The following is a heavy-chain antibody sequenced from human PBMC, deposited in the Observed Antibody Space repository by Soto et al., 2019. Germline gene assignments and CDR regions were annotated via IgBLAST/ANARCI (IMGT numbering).Heavy chain of an antibody. D-gene: IGHD3-22*01. Sequence: PGGSLRLSCAASGFTFSSYGMHWVRQAPGKGLERVAVIWYDGSNKYYADSVKGRFTISRDNSKNTLYLQMNSLRAEDTAVYYCARDPYYYDSSGYSSYWGQGTLVTVSS. CDR3: ARDPYYYDSSGYSSY. CDR1: GFTFSSYG. CDR2: IWYDGSNK. V-gene: IGHV3-33*01. J-gene: IGHJ4*02.